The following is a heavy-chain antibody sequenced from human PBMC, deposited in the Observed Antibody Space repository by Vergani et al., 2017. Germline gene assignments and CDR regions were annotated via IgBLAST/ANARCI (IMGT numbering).Heavy chain of an antibody. J-gene: IGHJ6*03. Sequence: QVQLQQWGGGLLKPSETLSLTCVVNGGSFTSYHWTWIRQSPGEGLEWVGDIIHTGRPDYNPSLKSRLTMSVDKSLNQFSLTLNSVTATETAIYFCARVNTETNGHLYYYYYMDVWGQGTAVTVS. V-gene: IGHV4-34*12. CDR3: ARVNTETNGHLYYYYYMDV. CDR2: IIHTGRP. CDR1: GGSFTSYH. D-gene: IGHD4-11*01.